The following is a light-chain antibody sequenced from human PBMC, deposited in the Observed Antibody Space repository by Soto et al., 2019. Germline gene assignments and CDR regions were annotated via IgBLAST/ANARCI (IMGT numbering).Light chain of an antibody. CDR3: QQYGNAPIT. V-gene: IGKV3-20*01. CDR1: ESVSNTF. J-gene: IGKJ5*01. CDR2: GAS. Sequence: NVFAQSPGTPSLPPGGVANLPRTASESVSNTFLAWYQHKPGQAPRPPSYGASSRATGIPDRFSGRGAGTDFTRSISRREVEDFAVYHCQQYGNAPITSGQGTRLEI.